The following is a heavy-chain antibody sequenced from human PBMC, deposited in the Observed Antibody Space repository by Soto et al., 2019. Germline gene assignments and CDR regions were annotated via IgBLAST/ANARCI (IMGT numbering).Heavy chain of an antibody. CDR2: ISGSGGST. Sequence: GGSLRLSCAASGFTFSSYAMSWVRQAPGKGLEWVSAISGSGGSTYYADSVKGRFTISRDNSKNTLYLQMNSLRAEDTAVYYCAKGPNYYDSSGYDYWGQGTLVTVSS. V-gene: IGHV3-23*01. CDR1: GFTFSSYA. J-gene: IGHJ4*02. CDR3: AKGPNYYDSSGYDY. D-gene: IGHD3-22*01.